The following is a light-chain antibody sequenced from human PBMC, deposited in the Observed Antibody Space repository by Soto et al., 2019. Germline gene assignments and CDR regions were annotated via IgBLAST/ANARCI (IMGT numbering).Light chain of an antibody. CDR2: STS. CDR1: TGAVTSGYY. CDR3: LLYYGGAPV. V-gene: IGLV7-43*01. Sequence: QAVVTQEPSLTVSPGGTVTLTCACSTGAVTSGYYPNWFQQKPGQAPRALIYSTSNKQSWTPARFSGSLLGGKAALTLSGVQPEDEAEYYCLLYYGGAPVFGGGTKLTVL. J-gene: IGLJ3*02.